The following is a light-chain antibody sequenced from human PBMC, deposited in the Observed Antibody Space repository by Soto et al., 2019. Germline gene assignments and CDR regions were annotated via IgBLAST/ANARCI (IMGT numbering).Light chain of an antibody. CDR3: QQLNSYPLT. Sequence: DIKMNQSPSSLSASVGDRVTITCRASQSISSYLNWYQQKPGKAPKLLIYAASTLQSGVPARFSGSESGAVFTLRVSSLQPEDFATYYCQQLNSYPLTFGGGTKVDIK. CDR2: AAS. J-gene: IGKJ4*01. CDR1: QSISSY. V-gene: IGKV1-9*01.